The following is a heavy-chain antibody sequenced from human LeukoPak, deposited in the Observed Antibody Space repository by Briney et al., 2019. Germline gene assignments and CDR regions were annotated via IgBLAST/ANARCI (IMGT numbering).Heavy chain of an antibody. D-gene: IGHD2-15*01. J-gene: IGHJ4*02. CDR2: INLSVST. Sequence: SETLSLTRALYGGSFRGYNWSWIPDPPRKGLEWMWEINLSVSTNYNPSPKRRVTISVQTSTTPISLMLSSVTAADTAGHYCAGGEVVVAASFDYWGQGTLVTVSS. CDR1: GGSFRGYN. CDR3: AGGEVVVAASFDY. V-gene: IGHV4-34*01.